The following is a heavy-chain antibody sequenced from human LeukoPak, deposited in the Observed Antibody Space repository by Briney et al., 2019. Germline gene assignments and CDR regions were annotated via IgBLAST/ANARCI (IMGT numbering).Heavy chain of an antibody. V-gene: IGHV3-23*01. CDR1: GFTFSSYA. CDR2: ISGSGGST. J-gene: IGHJ3*02. CDR3: ARAIFLGYSSGWSRGGAFDI. Sequence: GGSLRLSCAASGFTFSSYAMSWVRQAPGKGLEWVSAISGSGGSTYYADSVKGRFTISRDNSKNTLYLQMNSLRAEDTAVYYCARAIFLGYSSGWSRGGAFDIWGQGTMVTVSS. D-gene: IGHD6-19*01.